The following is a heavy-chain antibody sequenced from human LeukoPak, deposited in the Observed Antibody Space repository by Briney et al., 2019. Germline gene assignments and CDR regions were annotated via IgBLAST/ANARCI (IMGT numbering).Heavy chain of an antibody. CDR1: GFTFSNYA. D-gene: IGHD3-10*01. V-gene: IGHV3-48*03. J-gene: IGHJ6*02. CDR3: ARDPDITMVRGVVDGMDV. Sequence: GGSLGLSCAASGFTFSNYAMSWVRQAPGKGLEWVSYISSSGSTIYYADSVKGRFTISRDNAKNSLYLQMNSLRAEDTAVYYCARDPDITMVRGVVDGMDVWGQGTTVTVSS. CDR2: ISSSGSTI.